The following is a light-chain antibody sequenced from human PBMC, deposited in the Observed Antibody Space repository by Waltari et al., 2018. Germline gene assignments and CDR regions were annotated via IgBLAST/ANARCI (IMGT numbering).Light chain of an antibody. CDR2: EVT. Sequence: QSALTQPASVSGFPGQSITISCTGTSTDVGGYNFVSWYRQHPGKTPQLLLFEVTKRPSGLSNRCSGSKAGNTASLTISGLQAEDEADYYCASYVYTNTWVFGGGTKLTVL. V-gene: IGLV2-23*02. CDR1: STDVGGYNF. CDR3: ASYVYTNTWV. J-gene: IGLJ3*02.